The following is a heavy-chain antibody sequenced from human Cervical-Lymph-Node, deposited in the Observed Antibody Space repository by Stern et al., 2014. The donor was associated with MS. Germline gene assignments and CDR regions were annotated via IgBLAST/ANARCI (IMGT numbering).Heavy chain of an antibody. Sequence: QVQLVQSGAEVKKPGASVKVSCKASGYTFTSYGISWVRQAPGQGLAWKRWISPYNGNTNYSSKLQCRATMTTDTSTSTAYMELRSLRSDDTAVYYCARGLLGSENAFDIWGQGTMVTVSS. V-gene: IGHV1-18*01. CDR1: GYTFTSYG. CDR3: ARGLLGSENAFDI. J-gene: IGHJ3*02. D-gene: IGHD2-15*01. CDR2: ISPYNGNT.